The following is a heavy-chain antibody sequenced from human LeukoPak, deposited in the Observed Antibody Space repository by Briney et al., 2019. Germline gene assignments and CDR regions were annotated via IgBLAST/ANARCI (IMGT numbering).Heavy chain of an antibody. CDR3: ARTPEYYYGSGDYSSYFDF. V-gene: IGHV3-48*03. CDR1: GFTFSSYE. CDR2: ISTSGSTI. D-gene: IGHD3-10*01. Sequence: GGSLRLSCAASGFTFSSYEMSWVRQAPRKGREGVSYISTSGSTIPYADSGKGRFTMSRDKAKNSLYLQMNSLRAEDTAVYYSARTPEYYYGSGDYSSYFDFWGQGTLVTASS. J-gene: IGHJ4*02.